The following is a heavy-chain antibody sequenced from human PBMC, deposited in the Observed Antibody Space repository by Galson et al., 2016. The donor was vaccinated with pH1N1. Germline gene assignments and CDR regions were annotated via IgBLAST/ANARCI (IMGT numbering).Heavy chain of an antibody. D-gene: IGHD3-22*01. Sequence: SLRLSCATSAFTFNYYGMHWVRQALGKGLEWLSGISASGSGTYYADSVEGRFSISRDSSGNTLYLQMNSLRVDDTATYYCAKHASGNYYDPGGYGALDYWGQGTLVTVSA. CDR1: AFTFNYYG. CDR3: AKHASGNYYDPGGYGALDY. CDR2: ISASGSGT. V-gene: IGHV3-23*01. J-gene: IGHJ4*02.